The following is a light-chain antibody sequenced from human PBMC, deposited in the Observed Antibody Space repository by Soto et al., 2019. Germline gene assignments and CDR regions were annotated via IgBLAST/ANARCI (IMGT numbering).Light chain of an antibody. CDR3: QQYYSTLWT. V-gene: IGKV4-1*01. CDR2: WAS. Sequence: DIVMTQSPDSLAVSLGERATINCKTSQSVLYSSNNKNYLAWYQQKPGQPPKLLIYWASTRESGVPDRFSGSGSGTDFTLTISSLQAEDVALHYCQQYYSTLWTFGQGTKVEIK. J-gene: IGKJ1*01. CDR1: QSVLYSSNNKNY.